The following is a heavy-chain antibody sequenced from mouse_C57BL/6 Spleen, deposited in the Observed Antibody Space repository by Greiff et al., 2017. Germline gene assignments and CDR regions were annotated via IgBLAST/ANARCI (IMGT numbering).Heavy chain of an antibody. CDR1: GFTFSSYA. CDR2: ISDGGSYT. D-gene: IGHD1-1*01. Sequence: EVHLVESGGGLVKPGGSLKLSCAASGFTFSSYAMSWVRQTPEKRLEWVATISDGGSYTYYPDNVKGRFTISRDNAKNNLYLQMSHLKSEDTAMYYCARDTVVGNFDYWGQGTTLTVSS. V-gene: IGHV5-4*01. J-gene: IGHJ2*01. CDR3: ARDTVVGNFDY.